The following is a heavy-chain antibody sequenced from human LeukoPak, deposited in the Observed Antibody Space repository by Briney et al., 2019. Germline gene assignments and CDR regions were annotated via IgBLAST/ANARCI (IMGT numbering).Heavy chain of an antibody. Sequence: WASVKVSCKASGYTFTSYYMHWVRQAPGQGLEWMGIINPSGGSTSYAQKFQGRVTITADKSTSTAYMELRSLRSEDTAVYYCARQEYGGNPDALDIWGQGTMVTVSS. CDR3: ARQEYGGNPDALDI. V-gene: IGHV1-46*01. CDR2: INPSGGST. D-gene: IGHD4-23*01. CDR1: GYTFTSYY. J-gene: IGHJ3*02.